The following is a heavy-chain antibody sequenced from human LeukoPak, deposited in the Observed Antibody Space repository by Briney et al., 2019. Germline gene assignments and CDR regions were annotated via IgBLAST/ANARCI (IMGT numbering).Heavy chain of an antibody. CDR3: TTATSPDYYDSSGLGFDAFDI. CDR1: GFTFSNAW. CDR2: IKSKTDSGTT. J-gene: IGHJ3*02. V-gene: IGHV3-15*01. D-gene: IGHD3-22*01. Sequence: GGSLRLSCAASGFTFSNAWMSWVRQAPGKGLEWVGRIKSKTDSGTTDYAAPVKGRFTISRDDSKNTLYLQMNSLKTEDTAVYYCTTATSPDYYDSSGLGFDAFDIWGQGTMVTVSS.